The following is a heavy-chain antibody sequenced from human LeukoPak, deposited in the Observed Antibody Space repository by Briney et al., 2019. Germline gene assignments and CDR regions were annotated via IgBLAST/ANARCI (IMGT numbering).Heavy chain of an antibody. V-gene: IGHV3-15*05. J-gene: IGHJ5*01. Sequence: NSGGSLRLSCEASGFTFSSAWMSWVRQAPGKGPECVGRIKSKADAGTTDYAAPVKGRFSISRDDSKNTLYLQMNSLKAEDTAVYYCITDVPSDLYPFDFWGQGTLVTVSS. D-gene: IGHD2-21*02. CDR3: ITDVPSDLYPFDF. CDR2: IKSKADAGTT. CDR1: GFTFSSAW.